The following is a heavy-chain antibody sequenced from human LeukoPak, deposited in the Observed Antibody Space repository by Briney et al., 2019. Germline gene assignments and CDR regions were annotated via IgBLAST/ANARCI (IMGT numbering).Heavy chain of an antibody. J-gene: IGHJ4*02. D-gene: IGHD3-22*01. CDR1: GFTLSSYS. CDR2: ISSSSSYI. CDR3: AKEGAGPTYYYDSSGYPAFDY. V-gene: IGHV3-21*01. Sequence: GGSLRLSCAASGFTLSSYSMNWVRQAPGKGLEWVSSISSSSSYIYYADSVKGRFTISRDNAKNSLYLQMNSLRAEDTAVYYCAKEGAGPTYYYDSSGYPAFDYWGQGTLVTVSS.